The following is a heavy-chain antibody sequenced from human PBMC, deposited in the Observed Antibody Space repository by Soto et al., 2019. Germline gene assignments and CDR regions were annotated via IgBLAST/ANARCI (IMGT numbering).Heavy chain of an antibody. D-gene: IGHD2-2*01. CDR3: ARRGGYCSSTSCTNWFDP. CDR2: IYYSGST. V-gene: IGHV4-39*01. J-gene: IGHJ5*02. CDR1: GGSISSSSYY. Sequence: SETLSLTCTVSGGSISSSSYYWGWIRQPPGKGLEWIGSIYYSGSTYYNPSLKSRVTISVDTSKNQFSLKLSSVTAADTAVYYCARRGGYCSSTSCTNWFDPWGQGTLVTVSS.